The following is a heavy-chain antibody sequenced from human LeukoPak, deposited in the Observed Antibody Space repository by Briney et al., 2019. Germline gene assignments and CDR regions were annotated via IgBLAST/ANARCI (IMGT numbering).Heavy chain of an antibody. CDR3: AKDKAVEPYYGLGSCDY. D-gene: IGHD3-10*01. Sequence: PGGSLRLSCAASGFTFSSYAMSWVRQAPGKGLEWVSAISGSGGSTYYADSVKGRFTISRDNSKNTLYLQMNSLRAEDTAVYYCAKDKAVEPYYGLGSCDYWGQGTLVPVSS. V-gene: IGHV3-23*01. CDR1: GFTFSSYA. J-gene: IGHJ4*02. CDR2: ISGSGGST.